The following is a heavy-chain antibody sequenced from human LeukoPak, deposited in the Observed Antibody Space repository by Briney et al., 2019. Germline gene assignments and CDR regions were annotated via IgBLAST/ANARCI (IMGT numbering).Heavy chain of an antibody. CDR3: TRRLDD. D-gene: IGHD3-16*01. CDR1: GFSFNSDW. Sequence: GGFLRLSCAASGFSFNSDWMDWVRQAPGKGLEWVANIKHDESEKNYLDSVKGRFTISRDNAQNSLYLQMNGLRVEDTAVYYCTRRLDDWGQGTLVTVSS. V-gene: IGHV3-7*01. CDR2: IKHDESEK. J-gene: IGHJ4*02.